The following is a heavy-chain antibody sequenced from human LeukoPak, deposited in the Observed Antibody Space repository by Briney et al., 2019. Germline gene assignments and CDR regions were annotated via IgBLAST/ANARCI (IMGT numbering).Heavy chain of an antibody. CDR1: GFTFSSYS. CDR3: ARDMRRQWLVRPLFGY. CDR2: ISSSSSYI. V-gene: IGHV3-21*01. J-gene: IGHJ4*02. Sequence: GGSLRLSCAASGFTFSSYSMNWVRQAPGKGLEWVSSISSSSSYIYYADSVKGRFTISRDNAKNSLYLQMNSLRAEDTAVYYCARDMRRQWLVRPLFGYRGQGTLVTVSS. D-gene: IGHD6-19*01.